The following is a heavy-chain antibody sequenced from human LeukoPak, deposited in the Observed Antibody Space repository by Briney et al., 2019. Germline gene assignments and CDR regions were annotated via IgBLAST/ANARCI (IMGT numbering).Heavy chain of an antibody. D-gene: IGHD5-12*01. CDR1: GFTFSNAW. V-gene: IGHV3-15*01. Sequence: GGSLRLSCAASGFTFSNAWMSWVRQAPGKGLEWVGRIKSKSDSGTTDYAAPVKGRFTTSRDDSKNTLYLQMNSLKTEDTAVYYCTTVGVATNTYHYYYYMDVWGKGTTVTVSS. CDR3: TTVGVATNTYHYYYYMDV. J-gene: IGHJ6*03. CDR2: IKSKSDSGTT.